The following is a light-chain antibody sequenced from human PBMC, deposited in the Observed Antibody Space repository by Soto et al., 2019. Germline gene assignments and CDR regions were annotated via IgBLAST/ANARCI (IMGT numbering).Light chain of an antibody. V-gene: IGKV3-20*01. J-gene: IGKJ1*01. CDR3: QQYDKWWT. CDR1: QSISSTY. CDR2: DVY. Sequence: EIVFTPSPVPPSLSPGGRATLSCRASQSISSTYLAWYQQKPGQAPRLLIHDVYNRATGIPDRFSGSGSGTEFTLTISSLQSADFAVYYCQQYDKWWTFGQGTKVDIK.